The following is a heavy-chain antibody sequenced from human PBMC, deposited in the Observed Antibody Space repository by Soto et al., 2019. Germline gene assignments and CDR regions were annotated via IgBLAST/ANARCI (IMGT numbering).Heavy chain of an antibody. CDR3: ARETGRRYCSSTSCYTQDRTDNWFDP. CDR2: INPNSGGT. D-gene: IGHD2-2*02. Sequence: GASVKVSCKASGYTFTGYYMHWVRQAPGQGLEWMGWINPNSGGTNYAQKFQGWVTMTRDTSISTVYMELSRLRSDDTAVYYCARETGRRYCSSTSCYTQDRTDNWFDPWGQGTLVTVSS. CDR1: GYTFTGYY. J-gene: IGHJ5*02. V-gene: IGHV1-2*04.